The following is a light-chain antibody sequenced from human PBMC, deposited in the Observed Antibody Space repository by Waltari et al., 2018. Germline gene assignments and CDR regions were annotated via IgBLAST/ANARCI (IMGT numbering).Light chain of an antibody. J-gene: IGKJ1*01. Sequence: DIVVTQSPLSLPVTPGEPASISCRSSQSLLHSNGYNYLDWYLKTPGQSPQLRIYLGSNRASGVPDRFSGSGSGTDFTLKISRVEAEDVGGYYCMQSLRALWTFGQGTKVEIK. CDR3: MQSLRALWT. V-gene: IGKV2-28*01. CDR2: LGS. CDR1: QSLLHSNGYNY.